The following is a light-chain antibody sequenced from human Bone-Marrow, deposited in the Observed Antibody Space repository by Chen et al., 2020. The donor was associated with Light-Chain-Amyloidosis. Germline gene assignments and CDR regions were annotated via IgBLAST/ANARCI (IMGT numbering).Light chain of an antibody. V-gene: IGLV3-21*02. Sequence: SYVLTQPSSVSVAPGQTATIACGGNNIGSTSVHWYQQKPGQAPVLVVDDDNARPSGIPERFSGSNSENTATLTISRVEAGDEADYSCQVWDSSSDHPVFGGGTKLTVL. J-gene: IGLJ3*02. CDR2: DDN. CDR3: QVWDSSSDHPV. CDR1: NIGSTS.